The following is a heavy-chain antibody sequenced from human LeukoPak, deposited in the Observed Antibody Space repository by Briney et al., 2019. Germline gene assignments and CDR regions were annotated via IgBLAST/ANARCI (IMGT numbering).Heavy chain of an antibody. CDR1: GFTFSSYA. V-gene: IGHV3-23*01. J-gene: IGHJ4*02. CDR2: ISGSGGST. D-gene: IGHD3-9*01. Sequence: GGSLRLSCAASGFTFSSYAMSWVRQAPGKGLEWVSAISGSGGSTYYAGSVKGRFTISRDNSKNTLYLQMNSLRAEDTAVYYCASHYDILTGYYFYWGQGTLVTVSS. CDR3: ASHYDILTGYYFY.